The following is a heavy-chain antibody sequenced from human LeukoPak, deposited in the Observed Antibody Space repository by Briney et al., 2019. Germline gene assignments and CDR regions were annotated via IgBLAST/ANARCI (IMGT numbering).Heavy chain of an antibody. CDR3: AGRGLSTGWTFDY. CDR1: GVSISTYY. Sequence: SETLSLTCSVSGVSISTYYWSWLRQPAGKGLEWIAQIHTSGSTNFNPSLKSRVSISMDTPNNQFSLMISSVTAADTAIYYCAGRGLSTGWTFDYWGHGTLVTVSS. CDR2: IHTSGST. J-gene: IGHJ4*01. D-gene: IGHD6-19*01. V-gene: IGHV4-4*07.